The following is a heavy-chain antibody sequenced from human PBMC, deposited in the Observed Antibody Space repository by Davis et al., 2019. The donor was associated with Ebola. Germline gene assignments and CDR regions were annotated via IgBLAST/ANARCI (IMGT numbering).Heavy chain of an antibody. CDR2: INSDGSST. CDR3: ARGGGIVVVPAAIHYYYGMDV. J-gene: IGHJ6*02. CDR1: GFTFSSYW. D-gene: IGHD2-2*01. V-gene: IGHV3-74*01. Sequence: HTGGSLRLSCAASGFTFSSYWMHWVRQAPGKGLVWVSRINSDGSSTSYADSVKGRFTISRDNAKNSLYLQMNSLRAEDTAVYYCARGGGIVVVPAAIHYYYGMDVWGQGTTVTVSS.